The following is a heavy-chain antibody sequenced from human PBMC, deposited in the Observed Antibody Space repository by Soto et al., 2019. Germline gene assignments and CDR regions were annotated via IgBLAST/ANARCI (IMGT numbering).Heavy chain of an antibody. CDR1: GGSISSYY. Sequence: PSETLSLTCTVSGGSISSYYWSWIRQPPGKGLEWIGYIYYSGSTNYNPSLKSRVTISVDTSKNQFSLKLSSVTAADTAVYYCARGSTLYYYYYMDVWGKGTTVTVSS. V-gene: IGHV4-59*01. J-gene: IGHJ6*03. CDR3: ARGSTLYYYYYMDV. CDR2: IYYSGST. D-gene: IGHD1-1*01.